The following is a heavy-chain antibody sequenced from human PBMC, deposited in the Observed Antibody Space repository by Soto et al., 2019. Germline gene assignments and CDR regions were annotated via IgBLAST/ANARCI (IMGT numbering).Heavy chain of an antibody. Sequence: QVQLVESGGGVVQPGRSLRLSCAASGFTFNTYVMHWVRQAPGKGLEWVAVIWYDGSNRYYTDSVKGRFTISRDNSKNMWDLQMNSLRAEDTAVYYCARESRGSYCFDYWGQGTPLTVSS. J-gene: IGHJ4*02. CDR2: IWYDGSNR. CDR1: GFTFNTYV. D-gene: IGHD3-10*01. CDR3: ARESRGSYCFDY. V-gene: IGHV3-33*01.